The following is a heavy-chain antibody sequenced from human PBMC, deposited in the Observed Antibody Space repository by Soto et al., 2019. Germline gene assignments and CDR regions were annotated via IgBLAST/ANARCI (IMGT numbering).Heavy chain of an antibody. D-gene: IGHD6-19*01. CDR2: ISGSGGST. J-gene: IGHJ4*02. CDR1: GFTFSSYA. V-gene: IGHV3-23*01. CDR3: AKAIIPLGAVAGPFDY. Sequence: EVQLLESGGGLVQPGGSMRLSCAASGFTFSSYAMSWVRQAPGKGLEWVSAISGSGGSTYYADSVKCRFTISRENTKYTLYLQMNSLRAEDTALYYCAKAIIPLGAVAGPFDYWGQGTLVTVSS.